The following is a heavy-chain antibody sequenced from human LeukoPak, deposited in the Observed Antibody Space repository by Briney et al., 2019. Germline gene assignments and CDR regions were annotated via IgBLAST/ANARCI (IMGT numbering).Heavy chain of an antibody. Sequence: GGSLRLSCAASGFTFSSYSMNWVRQAPGKELEWVSSISSSSSYIYYADSVKGRFTISRDNAKNSLYLQMSSLRAEDTAVYYCARRMTTNDAFDIWGQGTMVTVSS. CDR1: GFTFSSYS. D-gene: IGHD4-17*01. V-gene: IGHV3-21*01. CDR2: ISSSSSYI. CDR3: ARRMTTNDAFDI. J-gene: IGHJ3*02.